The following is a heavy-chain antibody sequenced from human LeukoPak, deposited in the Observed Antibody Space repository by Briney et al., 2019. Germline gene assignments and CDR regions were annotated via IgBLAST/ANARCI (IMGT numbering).Heavy chain of an antibody. CDR2: ISYDGSNK. CDR3: ARAVSSPNDY. J-gene: IGHJ4*02. Sequence: GGSLRLSCAASGFTFSSYWMHWVRQAPGKGLEWVAVISYDGSNKYYADSVKGRFTISRDNSKNTLYLQMNSLRAEDTAVYYCARAVSSPNDYWGQGTLVTVSS. CDR1: GFTFSSYW. V-gene: IGHV3-30-3*01. D-gene: IGHD2-2*01.